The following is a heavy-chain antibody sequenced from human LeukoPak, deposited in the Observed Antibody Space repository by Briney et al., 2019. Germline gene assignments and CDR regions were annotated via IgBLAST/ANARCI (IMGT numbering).Heavy chain of an antibody. D-gene: IGHD5-12*01. CDR3: ASGKLSSNDYLMDG. V-gene: IGHV4-34*01. CDR1: GGSFSGYY. J-gene: IGHJ6*01. CDR2: INHSGST. Sequence: PSETLSLTCAVYGGSFSGYYWSWIRQLPGKGLEWIGEINHSGSTNYNPSLKSRVTISVDTSKNQFSLKLSSVTAADTAVYYCASGKLSSNDYLMDGWGKGTTVTVSS.